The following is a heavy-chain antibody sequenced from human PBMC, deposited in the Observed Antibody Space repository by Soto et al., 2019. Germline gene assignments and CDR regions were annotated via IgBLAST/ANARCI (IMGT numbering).Heavy chain of an antibody. CDR2: IYSGGST. Sequence: GGSLRLSCAASGFTVSSNYMSWVRQAPGKGLEWVSVIYSGGSTYYADSVKGRFTISRDNSKNTLYLQMNSLRAEDTAVYYCARAVPSSGYPLVFDYWGQGTLVTVSS. D-gene: IGHD3-22*01. CDR3: ARAVPSSGYPLVFDY. V-gene: IGHV3-53*01. J-gene: IGHJ4*02. CDR1: GFTVSSNY.